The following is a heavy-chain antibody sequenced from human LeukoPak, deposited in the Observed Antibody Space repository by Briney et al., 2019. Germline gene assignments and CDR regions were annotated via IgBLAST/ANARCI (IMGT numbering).Heavy chain of an antibody. CDR2: IYTSGST. J-gene: IGHJ4*02. CDR3: ARERKIVGATEGY. V-gene: IGHV4-4*07. Sequence: PSETPSLTCTVSGGSISSYYWSWIRQPAGKGLEWIGRIYTSGSTNYNPSLKSRVTISVDKSKNQFSLKLSSVTAADTAVYYCARERKIVGATEGYWGQGTLVTVSS. D-gene: IGHD1-26*01. CDR1: GGSISSYY.